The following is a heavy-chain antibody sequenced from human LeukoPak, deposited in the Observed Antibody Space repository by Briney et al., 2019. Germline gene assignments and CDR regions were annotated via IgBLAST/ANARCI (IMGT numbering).Heavy chain of an antibody. V-gene: IGHV4-30-4*01. J-gene: IGHJ6*02. CDR3: ARDVVVTTPSDYGMDV. CDR1: GGSISSGDYY. Sequence: SQTLSLTCTVSGGSISSGDYYWSWIRQPPGEGLEWIGYIYYSGSTYYNPSLKSRVTISVDTSKNQLSLKLSSVTATDTAVYYCARDVVVTTPSDYGMDVWGQGATVTVSS. D-gene: IGHD4-23*01. CDR2: IYYSGST.